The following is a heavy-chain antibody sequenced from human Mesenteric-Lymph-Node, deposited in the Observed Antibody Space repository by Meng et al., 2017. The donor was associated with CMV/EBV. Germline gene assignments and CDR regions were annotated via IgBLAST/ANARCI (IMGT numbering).Heavy chain of an antibody. CDR1: GDSCSNNGAA. J-gene: IGHJ5*02. V-gene: IGHV6-1*01. CDR2: TYYRSKWYN. D-gene: IGHD2-21*01. CDR3: SREYSSRLDP. Sequence: ALSGDSCSNNGAAWNWIRQSPSRGLEWLGRTYYRSKWYNEYAVSVKSRITINPDTSKNQFSLQLNSVTPEDTAVYYCSREYSSRLDPWGQGTLVTVSS.